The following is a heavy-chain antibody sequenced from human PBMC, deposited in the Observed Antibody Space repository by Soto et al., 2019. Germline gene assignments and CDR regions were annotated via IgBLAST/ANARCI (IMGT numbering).Heavy chain of an antibody. Sequence: QVQLVESGGGVVQPGRSLRLSCAASGITVSSYGMHWVRQAPGKGLEWVAVISRDGGTQYYADSVKGRFTISKDNSRNTLFLEMNSLRGDDMAVYYCTGEVASGYWGQGTLVTVSS. V-gene: IGHV3-30*03. CDR3: TGEVASGY. D-gene: IGHD3-10*01. CDR2: ISRDGGTQ. J-gene: IGHJ4*02. CDR1: GITVSSYG.